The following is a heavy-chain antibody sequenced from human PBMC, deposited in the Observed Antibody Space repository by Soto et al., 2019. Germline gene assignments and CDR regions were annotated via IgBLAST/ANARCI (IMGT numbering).Heavy chain of an antibody. CDR2: ISSSSSTI. CDR3: ARRSIFGGGEPYYYYYGMDV. Sequence: GSLRLSCAASGFTFSSYSMNWVRQAPGKGLEWVSYISSSSSTIYYADSVKGRFTISRDNAKNSLYLQMNSLRDEDTAVYYCARRSIFGGGEPYYYYYGMDVWGQGTTVTVSS. V-gene: IGHV3-48*02. J-gene: IGHJ6*02. CDR1: GFTFSSYS. D-gene: IGHD3-3*01.